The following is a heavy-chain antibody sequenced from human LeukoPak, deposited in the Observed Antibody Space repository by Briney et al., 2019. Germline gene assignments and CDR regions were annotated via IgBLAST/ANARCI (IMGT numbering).Heavy chain of an antibody. J-gene: IGHJ4*02. CDR3: ARTYYYDSSGYA. Sequence: GGSLRPSCAASGFTFDDYGMSWVRQAPGKGLEWVSGINWNGGSTGYADSVKGRFTISRDNAKNSLYLQMNSLRAEDTALYYCARTYYYDSSGYAWGQGTLVTVSS. D-gene: IGHD3-22*01. CDR2: INWNGGST. V-gene: IGHV3-20*04. CDR1: GFTFDDYG.